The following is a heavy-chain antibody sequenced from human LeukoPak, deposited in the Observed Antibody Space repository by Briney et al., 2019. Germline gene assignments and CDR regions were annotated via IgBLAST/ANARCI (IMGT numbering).Heavy chain of an antibody. CDR3: TRAQGLAFDY. D-gene: IGHD3-3*02. Sequence: SGPALVKPTQTLTLTCTFSGFSLSTSGMRVSWIRQPPGKALEWLARIDWDDDTFSSTSLKTRLTISKDTSKNQVVLTMTHRDPVVTATYYCTRAQGLAFDYWGQGTLVTVSS. CDR2: IDWDDDT. J-gene: IGHJ4*02. V-gene: IGHV2-70*04. CDR1: GFSLSTSGMR.